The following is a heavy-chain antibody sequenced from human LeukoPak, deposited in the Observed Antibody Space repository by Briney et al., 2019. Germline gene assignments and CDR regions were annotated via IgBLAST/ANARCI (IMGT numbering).Heavy chain of an antibody. Sequence: GGSLRLSCAASGFTFSSYAMSWVRQAPGKGLEWVSAISGSGGSTYYADSVKGRLTISRDNSKNTLYLQMNSLRAEDTAVYYCAKVPHYYGSGSYSVYWGQGTLVTVSS. V-gene: IGHV3-23*01. D-gene: IGHD3-10*01. CDR1: GFTFSSYA. CDR2: ISGSGGST. J-gene: IGHJ4*02. CDR3: AKVPHYYGSGSYSVY.